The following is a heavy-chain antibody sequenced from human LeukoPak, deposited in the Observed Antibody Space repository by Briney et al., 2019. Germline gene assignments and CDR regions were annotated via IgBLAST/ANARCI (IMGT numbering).Heavy chain of an antibody. CDR2: IKQDGSEK. D-gene: IGHD2-2*01. CDR3: ARERVVPAAMVDY. CDR1: GFTFSSYS. V-gene: IGHV3-7*01. Sequence: PGGSLRLSCAASGFTFSSYSMSWVRQAPGKGLEWVANIKQDGSEKYYVDSVKGRFTISRDNAKNSLYLQMNSLRAEDTAVYYCARERVVPAAMVDYWGQGTLVTVSS. J-gene: IGHJ4*02.